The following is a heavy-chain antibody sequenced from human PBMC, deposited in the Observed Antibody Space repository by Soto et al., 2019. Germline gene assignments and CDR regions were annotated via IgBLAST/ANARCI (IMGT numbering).Heavy chain of an antibody. Sequence: SETLSLTCGVYGGSIRGYFWSWVRQSPGKGLEWIGDINDNGGTNYNPSLKSRVTTSLDTSKKQVSLMVSSVTAADTAVYYCARGRYSYETIYYKFYYSALDVWGQGTTVTVSS. CDR1: GGSIRGYF. D-gene: IGHD3-10*01. CDR3: ARGRYSYETIYYKFYYSALDV. J-gene: IGHJ6*02. V-gene: IGHV4-34*01. CDR2: INDNGGT.